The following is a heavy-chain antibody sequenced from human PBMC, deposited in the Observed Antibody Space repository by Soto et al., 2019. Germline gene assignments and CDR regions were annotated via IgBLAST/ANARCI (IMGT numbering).Heavy chain of an antibody. CDR2: ISHSRST. J-gene: IGHJ4*02. CDR3: ARGYESSRRYLPLLDY. V-gene: IGHV4-34*01. CDR1: SGSFSGYY. Sequence: QVQLQQWGAGLLKPSETLSLRSVVNSGSFSGYYWTWIRQTPGKGLEWIGEISHSRSTNYNPSLMRRVTLSAETSQKQFSRRLSSVAGAVTALYFCARGYESSRRYLPLLDYWGQGTLVTVSS. D-gene: IGHD3-22*01.